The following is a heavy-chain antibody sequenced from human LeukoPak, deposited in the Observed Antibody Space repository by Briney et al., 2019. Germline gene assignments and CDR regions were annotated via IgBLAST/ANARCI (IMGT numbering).Heavy chain of an antibody. CDR3: AKDHSSSWYDASLGY. V-gene: IGHV3-30*02. CDR1: GFTFSSYG. D-gene: IGHD6-13*01. CDR2: IRYDGSNK. J-gene: IGHJ4*02. Sequence: GGSLRLSCAASGFTFSSYGMHWVRQAPGKGLAWVAFIRYDGSNKYYADSVKGRFTISRDNSKNTLYLQMNSLRAEDTAVYYCAKDHSSSWYDASLGYWGQGTLVTVSS.